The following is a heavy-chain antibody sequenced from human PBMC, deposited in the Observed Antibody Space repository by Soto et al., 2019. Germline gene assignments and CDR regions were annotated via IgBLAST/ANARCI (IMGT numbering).Heavy chain of an antibody. Sequence: QVQLVQSGAEVKKPGSSVKVSCKASGGTFGSYAISWVRQAPGQGLEWMGGIIPIPGTANYAQKFQGRVTIAADESTSTADMELSSLRSEDTAVYYCARAQCSSTSLESYYYYYYGRDVWGQGTTVTVSS. CDR2: IIPIPGTA. J-gene: IGHJ6*02. CDR3: ARAQCSSTSLESYYYYYYGRDV. CDR1: GGTFGSYA. V-gene: IGHV1-69*01. D-gene: IGHD2-2*01.